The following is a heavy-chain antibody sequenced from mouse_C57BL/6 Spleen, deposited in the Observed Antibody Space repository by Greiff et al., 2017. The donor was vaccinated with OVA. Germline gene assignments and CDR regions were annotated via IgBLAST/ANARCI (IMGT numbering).Heavy chain of an antibody. Sequence: QVQLQQSGAELVRPGASVTLSCKASGYTFTDYEMHWVKQTPVHGLEWIGAIDPETGGTAYNQKFKGKAILTADKSSSTAYMELRSLTSEDSAVYYCTRSGSSGSWFAYWGQGTLVTVSA. CDR2: IDPETGGT. CDR1: GYTFTDYE. D-gene: IGHD3-2*02. J-gene: IGHJ3*01. CDR3: TRSGSSGSWFAY. V-gene: IGHV1-15*01.